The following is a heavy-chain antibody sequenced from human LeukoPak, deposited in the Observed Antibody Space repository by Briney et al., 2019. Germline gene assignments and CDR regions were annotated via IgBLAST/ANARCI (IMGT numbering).Heavy chain of an antibody. CDR1: GFTSDNYR. J-gene: IGHJ4*02. CDR3: TKRVKYGGTWDHFAD. D-gene: IGHD1-26*01. CDR2: VNADGGNT. Sequence: GGSLRLSCAASGFTSDNYRMSWVRQAPGKGLEWVSTVNADGGNTYYADSVKGRFTISRDNSKSTLILQMNSLRVEDTALYYCTKRVKYGGTWDHFADWGQGTLVTASS. V-gene: IGHV3-23*01.